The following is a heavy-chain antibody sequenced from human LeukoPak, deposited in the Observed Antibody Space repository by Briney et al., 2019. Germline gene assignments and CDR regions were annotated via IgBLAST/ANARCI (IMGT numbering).Heavy chain of an antibody. CDR2: INAGNGNT. CDR1: GYTFTSYA. J-gene: IGHJ6*03. V-gene: IGHV1-3*01. Sequence: ASVKVSCKASGYTFTSYAMHWVRQAPGQRLEWMGWINAGNGNTKYSQKFQGRVTITADESTGTAYMELSSLRSEDTAVYYCARSPGYSSGWYGDYYYYMDVWGKGTTVTVSS. CDR3: ARSPGYSSGWYGDYYYYMDV. D-gene: IGHD6-19*01.